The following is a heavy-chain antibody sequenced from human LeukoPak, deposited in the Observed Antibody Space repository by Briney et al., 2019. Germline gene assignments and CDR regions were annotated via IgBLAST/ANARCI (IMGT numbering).Heavy chain of an antibody. J-gene: IGHJ4*02. D-gene: IGHD3-10*01. CDR1: GYTFTSYY. CDR3: ARTQAVRGVIMDK. Sequence: ASVKVSCKASGYTFTSYYMHWVRQAPGQGLEWMGIINPSGGSTSYAQKFQGRVTMTRDMSTSTVYMELSSLRSDDTAVYYCARTQAVRGVIMDKWGQGTLVTVSS. V-gene: IGHV1-46*01. CDR2: INPSGGST.